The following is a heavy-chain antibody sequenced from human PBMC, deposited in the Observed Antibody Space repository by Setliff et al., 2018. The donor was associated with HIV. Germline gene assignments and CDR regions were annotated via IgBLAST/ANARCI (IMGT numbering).Heavy chain of an antibody. D-gene: IGHD6-13*01. Sequence: SETLSLTCTVSGVFISSDDYFWTWIRQPAGKGLEWIGRIYIRGGTSYSPSLKSRATISLDTSKNQFSLMLTSVTAADTAVYYCAKEERTSWPRVDSWGQGTRVTVPQ. V-gene: IGHV4-61*02. J-gene: IGHJ4*02. CDR3: AKEERTSWPRVDS. CDR2: IYIRGGT. CDR1: GVFISSDDYF.